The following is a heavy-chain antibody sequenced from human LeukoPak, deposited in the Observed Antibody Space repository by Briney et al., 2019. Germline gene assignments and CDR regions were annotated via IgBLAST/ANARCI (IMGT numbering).Heavy chain of an antibody. V-gene: IGHV4-4*07. D-gene: IGHD6-19*01. CDR3: ARDTIAVAGINWFDP. CDR1: GGSISSYY. CDR2: IYTSGST. J-gene: IGHJ5*02. Sequence: SETLSLTCCVSGGSISSYYWRWIRPPAGKGLEWIGRIYTSGSTNYIPSLKRRVTISVDKSKNQSSLKLTSVTAADTAVYYCARDTIAVAGINWFDPWGQGTLVTVSS.